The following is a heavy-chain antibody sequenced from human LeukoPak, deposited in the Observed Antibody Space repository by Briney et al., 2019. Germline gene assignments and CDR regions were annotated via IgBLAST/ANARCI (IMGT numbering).Heavy chain of an antibody. J-gene: IGHJ4*02. Sequence: SVKVSCKASGYTFSSYAISWVRQAPGQGLEWMGGIIPIFGTANYAQKFQGRVTITADESTSTAYVELSSLRSEDTAVYYCARGVDDYVWGSYRYFDYWGQGTLVTVSS. V-gene: IGHV1-69*13. CDR3: ARGVDDYVWGSYRYFDY. D-gene: IGHD3-16*02. CDR1: GYTFSSYA. CDR2: IIPIFGTA.